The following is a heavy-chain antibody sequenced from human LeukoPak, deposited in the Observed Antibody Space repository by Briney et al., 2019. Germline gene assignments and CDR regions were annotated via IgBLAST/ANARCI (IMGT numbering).Heavy chain of an antibody. J-gene: IGHJ4*02. CDR1: GFTFSSYW. V-gene: IGHV3-74*01. D-gene: IGHD3-10*01. CDR2: INSDGSST. CDR3: ARGKSGYYGSGSYYIL. Sequence: GGSLRLPCAASGFTFSSYWMHWVRQAPGKGLVWVSRINSDGSSTSYADSVKGRFTISRDNAKNMLYLQMNSLRAEDTAVYYCARGKSGYYGSGSYYILWGQGTLVTVSS.